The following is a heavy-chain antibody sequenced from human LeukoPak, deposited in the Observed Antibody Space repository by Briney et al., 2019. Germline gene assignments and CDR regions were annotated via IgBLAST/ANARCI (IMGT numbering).Heavy chain of an antibody. CDR1: GYTFTSYY. CDR2: INPNGGST. Sequence: ASVKVSCKASGYTFTSYYMHWVRQAPGQGLEWMGIINPNGGSTSYAQKFQGRVTMTRDTSTSTVYMELSSLRSEDTAVYYCARGGGKQQLLTYYFDYWGQGTLVTVSS. J-gene: IGHJ4*02. V-gene: IGHV1-46*01. CDR3: ARGGGKQQLLTYYFDY. D-gene: IGHD6-13*01.